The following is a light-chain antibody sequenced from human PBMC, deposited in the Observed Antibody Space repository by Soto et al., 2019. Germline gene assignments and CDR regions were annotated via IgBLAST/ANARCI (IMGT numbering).Light chain of an antibody. V-gene: IGLV1-44*01. CDR1: SSNIGSNY. J-gene: IGLJ1*01. CDR2: TAG. Sequence: QSVLTQPPSASGTPGQGVTISCSGSSSNIGSNYVSWYQQFPGTGPPRLIFTAGQRPSGVPGRFSGSKSGTSASLAISGLQSEDEGDYYCSAWDNSLNGYVFGPGTKLTVL. CDR3: SAWDNSLNGYV.